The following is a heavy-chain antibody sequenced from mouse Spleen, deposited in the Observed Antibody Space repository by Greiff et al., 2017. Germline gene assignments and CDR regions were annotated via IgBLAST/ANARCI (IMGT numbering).Heavy chain of an antibody. CDR1: GYTFTSYY. CDR2: INPSNGGT. Sequence: VQLQQSGAELVKPGASVKLSCKASGYTFTSYYMYWVKQRPGQGLEWIGEINPSNGGTNFNEKFKSKATLTVDKSSSTAYMQLSSLTSEDSAVYCCTMITTGYYAMDYWGQGTSVTVSS. D-gene: IGHD2-4*01. CDR3: TMITTGYYAMDY. V-gene: IGHV1S81*02. J-gene: IGHJ4*01.